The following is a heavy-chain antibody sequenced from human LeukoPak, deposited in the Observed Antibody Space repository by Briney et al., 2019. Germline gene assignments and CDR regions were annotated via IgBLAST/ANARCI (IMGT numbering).Heavy chain of an antibody. Sequence: PGRALRLSCSASGFTFISDCMHWFRQAPGKGLEWGAVISYDGSNKYYADSVKGRFTISTETSKNSMYLQMNSLRAEDTAVYYCEKDWEGYSSGFDYWGQGTLVTVYS. V-gene: IGHV3-30*18. CDR3: EKDWEGYSSGFDY. D-gene: IGHD6-19*01. CDR2: ISYDGSNK. CDR1: GFTFISDC. J-gene: IGHJ4*02.